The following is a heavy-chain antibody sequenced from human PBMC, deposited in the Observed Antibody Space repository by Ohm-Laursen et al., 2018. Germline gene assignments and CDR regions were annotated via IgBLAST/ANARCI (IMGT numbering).Heavy chain of an antibody. CDR1: GFTFDDYA. J-gene: IGHJ5*02. V-gene: IGHV3-9*01. CDR3: AKDTRPVVAANNWFDP. D-gene: IGHD2-15*01. CDR2: ISWNSGSI. Sequence: SLRLSCSASGFTFDDYAMHWVRQAPGKGLEWVSGISWNSGSIGYADSVKGRFTTSRDNAKNSLYLQMNSLRAEDTALYYCAKDTRPVVAANNWFDPWGQGTLVTVSS.